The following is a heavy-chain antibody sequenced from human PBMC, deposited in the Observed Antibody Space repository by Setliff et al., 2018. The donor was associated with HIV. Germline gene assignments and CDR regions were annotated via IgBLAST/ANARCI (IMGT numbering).Heavy chain of an antibody. J-gene: IGHJ4*02. CDR2: IYYSGST. CDR1: GGSISSGAYH. CDR3: VRFASSDSSGYHYYFDY. D-gene: IGHD3-22*01. Sequence: PSETLSLTCTVSGGSISSGAYHWSWIRQHPGKGLEWIGYIYYSGSTNYNPSLKSRVTISVDTSKNQFSLKLSSVTAADTAVYFCVRFASSDSSGYHYYFDYWGQGTLVTVSS. V-gene: IGHV4-61*08.